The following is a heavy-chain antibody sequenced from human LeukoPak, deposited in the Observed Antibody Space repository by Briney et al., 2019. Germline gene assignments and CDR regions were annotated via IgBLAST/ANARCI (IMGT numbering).Heavy chain of an antibody. D-gene: IGHD3-10*01. V-gene: IGHV3-23*01. CDR1: GSTFSSYA. CDR3: AKVMVRGVQTSHFDY. CDR2: ISGSGGST. Sequence: GGSLRLSCAASGSTFSSYAMSWVRQAPGKGLEWVSAISGSGGSTYYADSVKGRFTISRDNSKNTLYLQMNSLRAEDTAVYYCAKVMVRGVQTSHFDYWGQGTLVTVSS. J-gene: IGHJ4*02.